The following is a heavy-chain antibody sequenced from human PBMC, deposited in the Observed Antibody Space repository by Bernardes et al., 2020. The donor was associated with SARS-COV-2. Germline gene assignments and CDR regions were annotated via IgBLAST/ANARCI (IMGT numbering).Heavy chain of an antibody. V-gene: IGHV3-23*01. D-gene: IGHD2-21*02. CDR1: GFTFSNYA. CDR2: VNSAGTT. J-gene: IGHJ3*01. CDR3: ARVVSGPHVGADAFAV. Sequence: VGSLRLSCAASGFTFSNYAMSWFRQTPGKGLEWISAVNSAGTTYYADSVRGRFTAARDNSKNTLYLQMSSLRFEDTAVYYCARVVSGPHVGADAFAVWGRGTTVTVSS.